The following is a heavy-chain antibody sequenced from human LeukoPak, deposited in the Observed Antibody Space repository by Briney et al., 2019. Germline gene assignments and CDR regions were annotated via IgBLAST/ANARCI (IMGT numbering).Heavy chain of an antibody. D-gene: IGHD2-2*01. V-gene: IGHV4-34*01. J-gene: IGHJ4*02. CDR2: INHSGST. CDR1: GGSFSGYY. CDR3: ARGYCSSTSCYPLFDY. Sequence: SETLSLTCAVYGGSFSGYYWSWIRQPPGKGLEWIGEINHSGSTNYNPSLKSRVTISVDTSKNQFSLKLSSVTAADTAVYYCARGYCSSTSCYPLFDYWGQGTLVTVSS.